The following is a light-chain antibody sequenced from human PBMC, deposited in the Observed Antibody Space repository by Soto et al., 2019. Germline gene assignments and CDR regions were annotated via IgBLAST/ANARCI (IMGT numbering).Light chain of an antibody. CDR1: SSDVGGYKY. Sequence: QSALTQPPSASGSPGQSVTISCTGTSSDVGGYKYVSWYQQHPGKAPKLMIFAVNKRPSGVPDRFSGSKSGTTAPLTVSGLQAEDEDDYYCSSYAGINNLGVFGTGTKVTVL. CDR3: SSYAGINNLGV. J-gene: IGLJ1*01. V-gene: IGLV2-8*01. CDR2: AVN.